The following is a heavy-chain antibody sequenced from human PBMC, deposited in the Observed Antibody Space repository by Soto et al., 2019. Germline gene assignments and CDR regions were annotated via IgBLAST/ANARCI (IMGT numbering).Heavy chain of an antibody. CDR3: ARSPESTNLGWPNAFDI. CDR2: IYYSGST. Sequence: SETLSLTCTVSGGSISSSSYYWGWIRQPPGKGLEWIGSIYYSGSTYYNPSLKSRVTISVDTSKNQFSLKLSSVTAADTAVYYCARSPESTNLGWPNAFDIWGQGTMVTVSS. CDR1: GGSISSSSYY. V-gene: IGHV4-39*01. D-gene: IGHD2-21*01. J-gene: IGHJ3*02.